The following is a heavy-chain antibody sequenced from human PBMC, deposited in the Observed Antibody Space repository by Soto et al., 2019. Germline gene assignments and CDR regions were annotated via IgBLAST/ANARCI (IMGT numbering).Heavy chain of an antibody. CDR2: ISSSGSTI. Sequence: GGSLRLSCAASGFTFSDYYMSWIRQAPGKGLEWVSYISSSGSTIYYADSVKGRFTISRDNAKNSLYLQMNSLRAEDTAVYYCASYCSSTSCLGGDFDYWGQGTLVTVSS. J-gene: IGHJ4*02. CDR1: GFTFSDYY. V-gene: IGHV3-11*01. CDR3: ASYCSSTSCLGGDFDY. D-gene: IGHD2-2*01.